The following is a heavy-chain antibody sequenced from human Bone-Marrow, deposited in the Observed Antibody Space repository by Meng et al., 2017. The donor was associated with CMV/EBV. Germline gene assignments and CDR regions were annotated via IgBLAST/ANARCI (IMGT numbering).Heavy chain of an antibody. Sequence: FRRDAIGWVRQAPGGGVEWVGGIIAIFGTANYAQKFQSRVTITADESTSTAYMELSSLRSEDTAVYYCARDTNYEDGDYLGGWFDPWGQGTLVTVSS. V-gene: IGHV1-69*01. D-gene: IGHD4-17*01. CDR2: IIAIFGTA. CDR1: FRRDA. CDR3: ARDTNYEDGDYLGGWFDP. J-gene: IGHJ5*02.